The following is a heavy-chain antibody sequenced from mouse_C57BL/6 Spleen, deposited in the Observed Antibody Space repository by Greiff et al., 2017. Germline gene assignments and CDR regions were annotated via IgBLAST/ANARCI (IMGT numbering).Heavy chain of an antibody. J-gene: IGHJ1*03. D-gene: IGHD1-1*01. CDR2: INPNYGTT. V-gene: IGHV1-39*01. CDR1: GYSFTDYN. Sequence: VQLQQSGPELVKPGASVKISCKASGYSFTDYNMNWVKQSNGKSLEWIGVINPNYGTTSYNQKFKGKATLTVDQSSSTAYMQLNSLTSEDSSVYYSARSVYYYGSSPLGWYFDVWGTGTTVTVSS. CDR3: ARSVYYYGSSPLGWYFDV.